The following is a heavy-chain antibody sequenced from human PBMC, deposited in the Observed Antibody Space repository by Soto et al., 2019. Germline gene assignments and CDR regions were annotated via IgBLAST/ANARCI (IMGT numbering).Heavy chain of an antibody. Sequence: ASVKVSCKASGYTFTGFSLHWVRQAPGQRLEWMGWINAGNGNTKYSQKFQGRVTITRDTSASTAYMELSSLRSEDTAVYYCARDLGGWPDYWGQGTLVTVSS. V-gene: IGHV1-3*01. D-gene: IGHD2-15*01. CDR2: INAGNGNT. CDR1: GYTFTGFS. J-gene: IGHJ4*02. CDR3: ARDLGGWPDY.